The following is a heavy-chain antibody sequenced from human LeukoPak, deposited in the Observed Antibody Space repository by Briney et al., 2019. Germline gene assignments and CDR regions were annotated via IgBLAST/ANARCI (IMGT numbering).Heavy chain of an antibody. D-gene: IGHD4-17*01. CDR3: AKKTSEYGDASPPDY. Sequence: GGSLRLSCAASGFTFSRHAMSWVRQAPGKGLEWVSGISGSGDNTYSADSVKGRFTISRGNSKNTLYLQMNSLRAEDTAVYYCAKKTSEYGDASPPDYWGQGTLVTVSS. V-gene: IGHV3-23*01. CDR1: GFTFSRHA. CDR2: ISGSGDNT. J-gene: IGHJ4*02.